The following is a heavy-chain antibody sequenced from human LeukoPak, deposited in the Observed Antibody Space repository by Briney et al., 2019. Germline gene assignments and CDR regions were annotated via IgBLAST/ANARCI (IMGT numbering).Heavy chain of an antibody. CDR3: AKERFRALAP. J-gene: IGHJ5*02. CDR2: ISGSGDAR. CDR1: GFTFSSYA. D-gene: IGHD3-3*01. Sequence: GGSLRLSCTGSGFTFSSYAMTWVRQAPGKGLEWVSTISGSGDARYYADSVKGRFTIPRDNPINTLYLQMSSLRAEDTALYYCAKERFRALAPWGQGTLVSVAS. V-gene: IGHV3-23*01.